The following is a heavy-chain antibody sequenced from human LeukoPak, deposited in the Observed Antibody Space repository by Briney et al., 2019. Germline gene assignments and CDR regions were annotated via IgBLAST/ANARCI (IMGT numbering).Heavy chain of an antibody. V-gene: IGHV3-9*01. Sequence: GRSLRLSCAASGFTFDDYAMRWVRQAPGKGLEWVSGISWNSGSIGYADSVKGRFTISRDNAKNSLYLQMNSLRAEDTALYYCAKNSGSYLFGAFDYWGQGTLVTVSS. CDR3: AKNSGSYLFGAFDY. D-gene: IGHD1-26*01. CDR2: ISWNSGSI. CDR1: GFTFDDYA. J-gene: IGHJ4*02.